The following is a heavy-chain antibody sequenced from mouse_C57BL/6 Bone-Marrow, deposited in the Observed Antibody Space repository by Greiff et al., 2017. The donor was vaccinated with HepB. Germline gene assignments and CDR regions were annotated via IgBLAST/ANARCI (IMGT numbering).Heavy chain of an antibody. J-gene: IGHJ3*01. Sequence: EVQGVESGEGLVKPGGSLKLSCAASGFTFSSYAMSWVRQTPEKRLEWVAYISSGGDYIYYADTVKGRFTISRDNARNTLYLQMSSLKSEDTAMYYRTGLTGTRGVFAYWGQGTLVTVSA. V-gene: IGHV5-9-1*02. CDR2: ISSGGDYI. D-gene: IGHD4-1*01. CDR3: TGLTGTRGVFAY. CDR1: GFTFSSYA.